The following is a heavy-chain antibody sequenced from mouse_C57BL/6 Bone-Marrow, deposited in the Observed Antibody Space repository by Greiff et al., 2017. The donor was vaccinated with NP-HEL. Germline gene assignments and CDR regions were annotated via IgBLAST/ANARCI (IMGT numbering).Heavy chain of an antibody. V-gene: IGHV1-81*01. D-gene: IGHD1-1*01. CDR2: IYPRSGNT. J-gene: IGHJ3*01. Sequence: QVHVKQSGAELARPGASVKLSCKASGYTFTSYGISWVKQRTGQGLEWIGEIYPRSGNTYYNEKFKGKATLTADKSSSTAYMELRSLTSEDSAVYFCARVTYYYGSSWGQGTLVTVSA. CDR3: ARVTYYYGSS. CDR1: GYTFTSYG.